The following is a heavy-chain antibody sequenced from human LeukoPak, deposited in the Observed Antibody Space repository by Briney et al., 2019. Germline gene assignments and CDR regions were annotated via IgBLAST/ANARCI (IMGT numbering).Heavy chain of an antibody. CDR2: INHSGST. J-gene: IGHJ4*02. V-gene: IGHV4-34*01. Sequence: SETLSLTCAVYGGSFSGHYWSWIRQPPGKGLEWIGEINHSGSTNYNPSLKSRVTISVDTSKNQFSLKLSSVTAADTAVYYCAREEYWELPYFDYWGQGTLVTVSS. D-gene: IGHD1-26*01. CDR3: AREEYWELPYFDY. CDR1: GGSFSGHY.